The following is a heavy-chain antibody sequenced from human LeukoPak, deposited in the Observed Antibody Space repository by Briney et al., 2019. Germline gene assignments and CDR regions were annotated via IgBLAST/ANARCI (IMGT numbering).Heavy chain of an antibody. D-gene: IGHD5-12*01. CDR1: GYTFTSYG. Sequence: ASVKVSCKASGYTFTSYGISWVRQAPGQGLEWMGIINPSGGSTSYAQKFQGRVTMTRDMSTSTVYMELSSLRSEDTAVYYCARVGGVSGYDPHTHFDYWGQGTLVTVSS. CDR2: INPSGGST. V-gene: IGHV1-46*01. CDR3: ARVGGVSGYDPHTHFDY. J-gene: IGHJ4*02.